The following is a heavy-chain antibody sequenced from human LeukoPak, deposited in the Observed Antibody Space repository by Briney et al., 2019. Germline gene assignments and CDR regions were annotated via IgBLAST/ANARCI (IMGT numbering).Heavy chain of an antibody. J-gene: IGHJ4*02. CDR2: ISDSGRGT. V-gene: IGHV3-23*01. D-gene: IGHD6-19*01. CDR1: GFTVSSNY. Sequence: GGSLRLSCAASGFTVSSNYMSWVRQAPGKGLEWVSAISDSGRGTYYADSVKGRFTISRDNSKNTVYVQMNSLRAEDTAVYYCAKTLSSGWYENWGQGTQVTVSS. CDR3: AKTLSSGWYEN.